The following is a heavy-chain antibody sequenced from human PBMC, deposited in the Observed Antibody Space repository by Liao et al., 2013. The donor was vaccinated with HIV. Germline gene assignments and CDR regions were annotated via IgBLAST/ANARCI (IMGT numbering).Heavy chain of an antibody. CDR1: GGSISSSSYY. Sequence: QLQLQESGPGLVKPSETLSLTCTVSGGSISSSSYYWGWIRQPPGKGLEWIGSIYPSGSTNYNPSLKSRVTMSVDTSKNQFSLKLSSVTAADTAVYYCARLSDWYYYYMDVWGKGTTVIVSS. D-gene: IGHD2-21*01. V-gene: IGHV4-39*07. J-gene: IGHJ6*03. CDR2: IYPSGST. CDR3: ARLSDWYYYYMDV.